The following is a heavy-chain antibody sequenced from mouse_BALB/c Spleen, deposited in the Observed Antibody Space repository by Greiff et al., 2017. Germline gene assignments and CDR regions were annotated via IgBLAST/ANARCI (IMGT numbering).Heavy chain of an antibody. CDR3: ARSGYGNYEAMDY. CDR2: IDPYNGGT. J-gene: IGHJ4*01. V-gene: IGHV1S135*01. Sequence: EVQLQQSGPELGKPGASVKISCKASGYSFTGYNMYWVKQSHRKSLEWIGYIDPYNGGTSYNQKSKGKATLTVDKSSSTAYMHLNSLTSEDSAIYYCARSGYGNYEAMDYWGQGTSVTVSS. CDR1: GYSFTGYN. D-gene: IGHD2-10*02.